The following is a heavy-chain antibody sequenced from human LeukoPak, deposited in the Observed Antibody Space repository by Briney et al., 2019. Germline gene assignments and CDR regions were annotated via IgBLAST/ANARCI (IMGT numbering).Heavy chain of an antibody. J-gene: IGHJ4*02. Sequence: PGGSLRLSCAASGFTFSSYAMHWVRQAPGKGLEYVSAISSNGGSTYYANSVKGRFTISRDNSKNTLYLQMGSLRAEDTAVYYCAKDIRGADNDILTGPLDYWGQGTLVTVSS. V-gene: IGHV3-64*01. CDR2: ISSNGGST. CDR1: GFTFSSYA. CDR3: AKDIRGADNDILTGPLDY. D-gene: IGHD3-9*01.